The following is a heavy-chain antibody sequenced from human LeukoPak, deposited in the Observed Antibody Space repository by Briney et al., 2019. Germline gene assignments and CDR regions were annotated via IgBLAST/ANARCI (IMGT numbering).Heavy chain of an antibody. J-gene: IGHJ4*02. Sequence: SQTLSLTCAISGDSVSSNSAAWNWIRQSPSSGLEWQGRTYYRSKWYNDYAVSVKSRITINPDTSKNQFTLQLNSVTPEDTAVYYCAGSGSYFRYWGQGTLVTVSS. D-gene: IGHD1-26*01. CDR2: TYYRSKWYN. V-gene: IGHV6-1*01. CDR3: AGSGSYFRY. CDR1: GDSVSSNSAA.